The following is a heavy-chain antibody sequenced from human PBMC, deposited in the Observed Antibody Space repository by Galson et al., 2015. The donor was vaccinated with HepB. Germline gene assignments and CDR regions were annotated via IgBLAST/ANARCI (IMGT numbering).Heavy chain of an antibody. CDR2: ISASGETI. Sequence: SLRLSCAASGFTFRGYPLSWVRQAPGKGLEWVSAISASGETIYYADSVKGRFTISRDNSNNRLYLQMNSLRVDDTAVYYCAKEFVRPRDLRGDSFDAWGQGTLVIVSS. V-gene: IGHV3-23*01. CDR3: AKEFVRPRDLRGDSFDA. J-gene: IGHJ5*02. D-gene: IGHD5-24*01. CDR1: GFTFRGYP.